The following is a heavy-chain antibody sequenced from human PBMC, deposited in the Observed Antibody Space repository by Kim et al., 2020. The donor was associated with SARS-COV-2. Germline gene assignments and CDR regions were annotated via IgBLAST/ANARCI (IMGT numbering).Heavy chain of an antibody. V-gene: IGHV3-15*01. CDR2: IKSKSDGGTP. Sequence: GGSLRLSCAASGFVFKNAWMSWVRQAPGKGLEWIGRIKSKSDGGTPDYAAPMKGRFTISRDDPGNTLYLQMNSLKIEDTGLYYCTGDDYLWGTYRPWGQGTLVTVSS. CDR3: TGDDYLWGTYRP. CDR1: GFVFKNAW. J-gene: IGHJ4*02. D-gene: IGHD3-16*02.